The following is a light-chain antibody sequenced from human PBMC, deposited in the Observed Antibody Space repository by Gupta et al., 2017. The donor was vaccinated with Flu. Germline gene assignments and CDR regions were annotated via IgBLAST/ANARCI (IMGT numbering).Light chain of an antibody. CDR1: SSNIGSNY. J-gene: IGLJ1*01. Sequence: QSVLTQPPSASGTPGQRVTISCSGSSSNIGSNYVYWYQQHPGTAPKLLIYRNNRRPSGVPERFSGSKSGTSASLAISGLRSEDEADYYCAARDDSRSGYVFGTGTKVTVL. CDR3: AARDDSRSGYV. CDR2: RNN. V-gene: IGLV1-47*01.